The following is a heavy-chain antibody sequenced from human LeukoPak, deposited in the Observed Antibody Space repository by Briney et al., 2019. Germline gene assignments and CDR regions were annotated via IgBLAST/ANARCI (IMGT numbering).Heavy chain of an antibody. CDR1: GFAFSDYY. CDR3: ARQACSSSTCYRPLDP. Sequence: GGSLRLSCAASGFAFSDYYMSWIRQAPGKGLEWVSYISGNGNTMYYAASVKGRFTISRDNPKNSVHLQMNSLRAEDMAVYYCARQACSSSTCYRPLDPWGQGTLVTVSS. CDR2: ISGNGNTM. J-gene: IGHJ5*02. D-gene: IGHD2-2*01. V-gene: IGHV3-11*01.